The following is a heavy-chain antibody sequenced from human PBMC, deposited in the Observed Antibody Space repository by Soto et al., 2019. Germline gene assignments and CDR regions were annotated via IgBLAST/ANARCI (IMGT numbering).Heavy chain of an antibody. D-gene: IGHD5-18*01. Sequence: GGSLRLSCAASGFTFSSYAMSWVRQAPGKGLEWVSAISGSGGSTYYADSVKGRFTISRDNSKNTLYLQMNSLRAEDTAVYYFAKDRRLAGYSYEPYYFDYWGQGTLVTVSS. J-gene: IGHJ4*02. V-gene: IGHV3-23*01. CDR2: ISGSGGST. CDR1: GFTFSSYA. CDR3: AKDRRLAGYSYEPYYFDY.